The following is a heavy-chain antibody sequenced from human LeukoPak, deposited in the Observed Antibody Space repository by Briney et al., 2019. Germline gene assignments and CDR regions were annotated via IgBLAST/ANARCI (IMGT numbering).Heavy chain of an antibody. V-gene: IGHV4-39*07. D-gene: IGHD6-19*01. CDR2: IYHSGST. J-gene: IGHJ4*02. Sequence: PSETLSLTCTVSGGSISSSSYYWGWIRQPPGKGLEWIGEIYHSGSTNYNPSLKSRVTISVDTSKNQFSLKLSSVTAADTAVYYCARGSYSSGWYNYLNIEYWGQGTLVTVSS. CDR1: GGSISSSSYY. CDR3: ARGSYSSGWYNYLNIEY.